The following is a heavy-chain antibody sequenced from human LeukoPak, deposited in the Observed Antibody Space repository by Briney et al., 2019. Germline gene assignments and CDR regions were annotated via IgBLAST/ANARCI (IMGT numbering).Heavy chain of an antibody. CDR1: GFTFSSYS. CDR2: ISSSSSYI. J-gene: IGHJ6*02. Sequence: EGSLRLSCAASGFTFSSYSMNWVRQAPGKGLEWVSSISSSSSYIYYADSVKGRFTISRDNAKNSLYLQMNSLRAEDTAVYYCARMSYYYYGMDVWGQGTTVTVSS. CDR3: ARMSYYYYGMDV. V-gene: IGHV3-21*01.